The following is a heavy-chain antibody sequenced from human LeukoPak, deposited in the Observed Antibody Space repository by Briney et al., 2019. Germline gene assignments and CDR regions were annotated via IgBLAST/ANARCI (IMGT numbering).Heavy chain of an antibody. D-gene: IGHD3-10*01. V-gene: IGHV4-61*02. CDR2: IYTSGST. J-gene: IGHJ4*01. CDR3: ARDGGDYYGSGSFPY. CDR1: GGSISSGTYY. Sequence: SETLSLTCAVSGGSISSGTYYWSWLRQPAGKALEWIGRIYTSGSTNYDPSLKSRVTISVDTSKNQFSLKLNSVTAADAAMYYCARDGGDYYGSGSFPYWGQGTLVSVSS.